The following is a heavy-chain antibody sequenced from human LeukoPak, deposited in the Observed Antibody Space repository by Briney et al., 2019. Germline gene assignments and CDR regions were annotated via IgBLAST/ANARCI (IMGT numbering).Heavy chain of an antibody. CDR1: GFTFSGSA. Sequence: QSGGSLRLSCAASGFTFSGSAMHWVRQASGKGLEWVGRIRSKANSYATAYAASVKGRFTISRDDSKNTAYLQMNSLKTEDTAVYYCTSALAVRGVNDAFDIWGQGTMVTVSS. D-gene: IGHD3-10*01. J-gene: IGHJ3*02. CDR3: TSALAVRGVNDAFDI. V-gene: IGHV3-73*01. CDR2: IRSKANSYAT.